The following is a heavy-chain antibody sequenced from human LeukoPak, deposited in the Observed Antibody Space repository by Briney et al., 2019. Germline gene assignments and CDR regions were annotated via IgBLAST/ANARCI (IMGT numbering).Heavy chain of an antibody. CDR2: IIPILGIA. CDR1: GGTFSSYA. V-gene: IGHV1-69*04. D-gene: IGHD2-21*01. CDR3: ARGTAYCGGDCYSVPIDY. Sequence: EASVKVSCKASGGTFSSYAISWVRQAPGQGLEWMGRIIPILGIANYAQKFQGRVTITADKSTSTAYMELSSLRSEDTAVYYCARGTAYCGGDCYSVPIDYWGQGTLVTVS. J-gene: IGHJ4*02.